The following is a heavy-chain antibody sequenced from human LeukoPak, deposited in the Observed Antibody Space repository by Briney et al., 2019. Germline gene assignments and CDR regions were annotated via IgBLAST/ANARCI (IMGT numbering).Heavy chain of an antibody. CDR2: IDPKSGGT. Sequence: ASVKVSCKASGYTFIDYYMHWVRQAPGQGLEWMGWIDPKSGGTSYAQKFQDRVAMIRDTSISTAYMELTRLRSDDTAVYYGARAYSSGWYGSTDYWGQGTLVTVSS. V-gene: IGHV1-2*02. CDR3: ARAYSSGWYGSTDY. D-gene: IGHD6-19*01. J-gene: IGHJ4*02. CDR1: GYTFIDYY.